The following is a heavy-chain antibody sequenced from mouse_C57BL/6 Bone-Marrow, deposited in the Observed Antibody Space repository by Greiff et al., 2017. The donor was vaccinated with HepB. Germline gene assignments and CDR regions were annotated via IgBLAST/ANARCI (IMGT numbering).Heavy chain of an antibody. Sequence: EVQRVESGGGLVKPGGSLKLSCAASGFTFSSYAMSWVRQTPEKRLEWVATISDGGSYTYYPDNVKGRFTISRDNAKNNLYLQMSHLKSEDTAMYYCARENIAYYFDYWGQGTTLTVSS. CDR3: ARENIAYYFDY. D-gene: IGHD1-3*01. V-gene: IGHV5-4*01. CDR1: GFTFSSYA. CDR2: ISDGGSYT. J-gene: IGHJ2*01.